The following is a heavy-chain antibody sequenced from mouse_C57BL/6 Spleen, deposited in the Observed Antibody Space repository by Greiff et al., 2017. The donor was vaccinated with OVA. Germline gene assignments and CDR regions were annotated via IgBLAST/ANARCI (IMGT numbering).Heavy chain of an antibody. J-gene: IGHJ3*01. CDR3: ARGYSNYFWFAY. V-gene: IGHV1-61*01. D-gene: IGHD2-5*01. Sequence: QVQLKEPGAELVRPGSSVKLSCKASGYTFTSYWMDWVKQRPGQGLEWIGNIYPSDSETHYNQKFKDKATLTVDKSSSTAYMQLSSLTSEDSAVYYCARGYSNYFWFAYWGQGTLVTVSA. CDR2: IYPSDSET. CDR1: GYTFTSYW.